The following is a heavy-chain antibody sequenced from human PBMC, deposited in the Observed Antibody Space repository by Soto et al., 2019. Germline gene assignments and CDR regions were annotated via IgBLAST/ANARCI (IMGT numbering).Heavy chain of an antibody. CDR3: ARDVNRWELRGFFDP. Sequence: SETLSLTCSVSGGSIVDYYWSWIRQPPGKGLEWIGFIYYTGNTRYNPSLGSRVTISLDTSENQFSLKLTSATAADTAFYYCARDVNRWELRGFFDPWGRGALVTVSS. D-gene: IGHD1-7*01. CDR2: IYYTGNT. J-gene: IGHJ5*02. V-gene: IGHV4-59*01. CDR1: GGSIVDYY.